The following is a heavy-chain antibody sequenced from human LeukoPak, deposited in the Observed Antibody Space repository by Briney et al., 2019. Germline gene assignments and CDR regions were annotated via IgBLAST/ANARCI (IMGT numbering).Heavy chain of an antibody. CDR1: GGSISSYY. CDR2: IYYTGST. Sequence: PSETLSLTCTVSGGSISSYYWSWIRQPPGKGLEWIGYIYYTGSTNYNPSLKSRVTISVDTSKNQFSLKLSSVTAADTAVYYCASHLTGYSSSWYPLYFDYWGQGTLVTVSS. J-gene: IGHJ4*02. D-gene: IGHD6-13*01. CDR3: ASHLTGYSSSWYPLYFDY. V-gene: IGHV4-59*08.